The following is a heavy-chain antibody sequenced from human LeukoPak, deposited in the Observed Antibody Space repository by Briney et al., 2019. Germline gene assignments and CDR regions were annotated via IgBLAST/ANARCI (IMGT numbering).Heavy chain of an antibody. J-gene: IGHJ4*02. CDR3: AKKGQANGYGKPD. CDR2: IDRGVGST. D-gene: IGHD5-12*01. Sequence: GGSLRLSCAASVFTFSSYDLSWVRQAPGKGLECVAAIDRGVGSTYYADSAKGRFTISRDNSKNTLYLQMNNLRADDTAVYYCAKKGQANGYGKPDWGQGTLVTVSS. V-gene: IGHV3-23*01. CDR1: VFTFSSYD.